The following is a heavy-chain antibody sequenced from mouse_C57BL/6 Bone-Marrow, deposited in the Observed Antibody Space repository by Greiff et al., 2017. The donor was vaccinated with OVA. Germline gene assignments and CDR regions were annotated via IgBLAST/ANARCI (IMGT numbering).Heavy chain of an antibody. CDR1: GYSITSGYY. V-gene: IGHV3-6*01. CDR2: ISYDGSN. D-gene: IGHD1-1*01. CDR3: ARGGSSYLFAY. J-gene: IGHJ3*01. Sequence: DVKLVESGPGLVKPSQSLSLTCSVTGYSITSGYYWNWIRQFPGNKLEWMGYISYDGSNNYNPSLKNRISITRDTSKNQFFLKLNSVTTEDTATYYCARGGSSYLFAYWGQGTLVTVSA.